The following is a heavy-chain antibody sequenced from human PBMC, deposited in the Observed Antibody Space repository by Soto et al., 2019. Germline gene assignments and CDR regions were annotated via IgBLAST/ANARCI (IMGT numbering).Heavy chain of an antibody. CDR1: GFTFSSYA. V-gene: IGHV3-23*01. D-gene: IGHD5-18*01. CDR2: ISGSGGST. Sequence: GGSLRLSCAASGFTFSSYAMSWVRQAPGKGLEWVSAISGSGGSTYYADSVKGRFTISRDNSKNTLYLQMNSLRAGDTAVYYCAKDGGGYRFFDYWGQGTLVTVSS. CDR3: AKDGGGYRFFDY. J-gene: IGHJ4*02.